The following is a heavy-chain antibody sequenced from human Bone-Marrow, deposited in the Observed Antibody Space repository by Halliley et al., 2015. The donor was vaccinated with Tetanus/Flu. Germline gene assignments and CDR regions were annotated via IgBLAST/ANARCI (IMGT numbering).Heavy chain of an antibody. D-gene: IGHD3-22*01. Sequence: TLSLTCAVSGVSISSGGYYWSWIRQPPGKGLEWIGFIYYSGNTYYNPSLKSQIIISVDTSKNQFSLKLSSVTAADTAVYYCARTLYVSSGYYLNYFDYWGQGTLVTVSS. CDR1: GVSISSGGYY. CDR3: ARTLYVSSGYYLNYFDY. CDR2: IYYSGNT. J-gene: IGHJ4*02. V-gene: IGHV4-30-4*01.